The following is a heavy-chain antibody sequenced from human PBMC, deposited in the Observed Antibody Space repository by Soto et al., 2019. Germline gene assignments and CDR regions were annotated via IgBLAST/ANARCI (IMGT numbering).Heavy chain of an antibody. Sequence: EVQLLESGGGLVQPGGSLRLSCVASGFTFRSYAMSWVRRAPGKGLEWVSAISGSGNTSYFAVSVRGRFTISRDNSKDTLYLQLNNLRVDDTAEYFCAKGRGSSWNADYWGQGTLVTVAS. CDR1: GFTFRSYA. V-gene: IGHV3-23*01. CDR3: AKGRGSSWNADY. CDR2: ISGSGNTS. D-gene: IGHD6-13*01. J-gene: IGHJ4*02.